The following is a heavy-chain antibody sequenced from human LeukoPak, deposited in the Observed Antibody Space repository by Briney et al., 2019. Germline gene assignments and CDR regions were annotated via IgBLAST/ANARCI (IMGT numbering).Heavy chain of an antibody. D-gene: IGHD2-15*01. J-gene: IGHJ6*02. V-gene: IGHV3-9*01. Sequence: SLRLSCAASGFTFDDYAMHWIRQAPGKGLEWGSGISWNSGSIGYADSVKGRVTISRDNDKNYQYLQMNRLRAEDTALDYCSKDSGVAHTEYGLDVWGQGTTVTVSS. CDR3: SKDSGVAHTEYGLDV. CDR2: ISWNSGSI. CDR1: GFTFDDYA.